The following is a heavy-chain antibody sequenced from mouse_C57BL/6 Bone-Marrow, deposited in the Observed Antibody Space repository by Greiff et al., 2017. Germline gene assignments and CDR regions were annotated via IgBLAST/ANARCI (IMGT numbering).Heavy chain of an antibody. D-gene: IGHD1-1*01. CDR3: ARYTTVVYWYVDV. V-gene: IGHV1-80*01. Sequence: VQLQQSGAELVKPGASVKISCKASGYAFSSYWMNWVKQRPGKGLEWIGQIYPGDGDTNYNGKFKGKATLTADKSSSTAYMQLSSLTSEDSAVYFCARYTTVVYWYVDVWGTGTTVTVSS. J-gene: IGHJ1*03. CDR2: IYPGDGDT. CDR1: GYAFSSYW.